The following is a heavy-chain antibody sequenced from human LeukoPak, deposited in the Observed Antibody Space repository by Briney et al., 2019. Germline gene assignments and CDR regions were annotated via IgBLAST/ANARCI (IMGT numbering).Heavy chain of an antibody. J-gene: IGHJ4*02. Sequence: SETLSLTCAVYGGSFSGYYWSWIRQPPGKGLEWIGEIYHSGSTNYNPSLKSRVTISVDKSKNQFSLKLSSVTAADTAVYYCARSSSGSYSDYWGQGTLVTVSS. CDR2: IYHSGST. CDR1: GGSFSGYY. D-gene: IGHD3-10*01. CDR3: ARSSSGSYSDY. V-gene: IGHV4-34*01.